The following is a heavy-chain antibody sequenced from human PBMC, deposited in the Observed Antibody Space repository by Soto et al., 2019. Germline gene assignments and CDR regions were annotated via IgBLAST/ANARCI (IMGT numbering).Heavy chain of an antibody. J-gene: IGHJ6*02. V-gene: IGHV3-23*01. Sequence: EVQLLESGGGLVQPGGSLRLSCAASGFTFSSYAMSWVRQAPGKGLEWVSAISGSGGSTYYADSVKGRFTISRDNSKNTLYLQMNSLRAEDTAVYYCAKSIVTTGYYYDGMDVWGQGTTVTVSS. CDR2: ISGSGGST. D-gene: IGHD1-26*01. CDR1: GFTFSSYA. CDR3: AKSIVTTGYYYDGMDV.